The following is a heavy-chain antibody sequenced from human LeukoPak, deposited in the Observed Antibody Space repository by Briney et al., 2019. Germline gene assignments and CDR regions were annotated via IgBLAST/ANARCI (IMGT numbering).Heavy chain of an antibody. V-gene: IGHV4-31*03. Sequence: ASETLSLTCTVSGGSISSGGYYWSWIRQHPGKGLEWIGYIYYDGSTYYNPSLKSRVTISVDTSKNQFSLKLSSVTAADTAVYYCAGGDHFGDPFDYWGQGTLVTAYS. D-gene: IGHD3-10*01. J-gene: IGHJ4*02. CDR1: GGSISSGGYY. CDR2: IYYDGST. CDR3: AGGDHFGDPFDY.